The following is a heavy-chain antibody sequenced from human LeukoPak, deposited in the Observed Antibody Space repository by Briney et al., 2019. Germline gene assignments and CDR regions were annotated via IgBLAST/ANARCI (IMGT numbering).Heavy chain of an antibody. Sequence: LPGGSLRLSCAASGFTFSSYAMSWVRQAPGKGLEWVSAISGSGGSTYYAGSVKGRFTISRDNSKNTLYLQMNSLRAEDTAVYYCAKDRRYCSSTSCYTHLYYYYYYMDVWGKGTTVTVSS. D-gene: IGHD2-2*02. CDR2: ISGSGGST. J-gene: IGHJ6*03. V-gene: IGHV3-23*01. CDR1: GFTFSSYA. CDR3: AKDRRYCSSTSCYTHLYYYYYYMDV.